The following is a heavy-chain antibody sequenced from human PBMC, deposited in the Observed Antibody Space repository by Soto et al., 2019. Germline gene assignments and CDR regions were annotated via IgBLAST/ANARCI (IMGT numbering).Heavy chain of an antibody. CDR1: GGTVASSHW. J-gene: IGHJ5*01. V-gene: IGHV4-4*01. Sequence: PXGTLALTFGVSGGTVASSHWWSWFRQSPGRGLEWIGNVYHTGDTNFNPSLQSRVTFSVDKSNNQFSLRLTSVTAADTAVYFCAREIVTAGGNNYFDTWGHGTLVTVSS. D-gene: IGHD2-21*02. CDR2: VYHTGDT. CDR3: AREIVTAGGNNYFDT.